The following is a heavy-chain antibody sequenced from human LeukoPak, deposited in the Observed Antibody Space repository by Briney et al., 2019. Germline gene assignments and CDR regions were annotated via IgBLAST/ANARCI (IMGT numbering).Heavy chain of an antibody. D-gene: IGHD2-2*01. CDR3: ARGDCSSTICYSPMDV. CDR2: IYRSGST. V-gene: IGHV4-38-2*02. Sequence: SETLSLTCTVSGYSISSGYYWVWIRQPPGKGLEWIGSIYRSGSTNYKPSLKSRVTISVDTSKNQFSLKVSSVTAADTAVYYCARGDCSSTICYSPMDVWGKGTTVTVSS. J-gene: IGHJ6*03. CDR1: GYSISSGYY.